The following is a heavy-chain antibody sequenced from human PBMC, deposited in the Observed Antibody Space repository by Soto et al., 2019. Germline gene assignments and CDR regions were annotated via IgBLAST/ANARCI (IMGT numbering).Heavy chain of an antibody. D-gene: IGHD5-18*01. Sequence: LRLSCAASGFTVSSNYMSWVRQAPGKGLEWVSVIYSGGTTYYSDSVKGRFTISRDNSKNTLYLQMNSLRAEDTAVYYCAKERGIQLWSSIDYWGQETLVTVSS. CDR1: GFTVSSNY. J-gene: IGHJ4*02. CDR3: AKERGIQLWSSIDY. V-gene: IGHV3-53*01. CDR2: IYSGGTT.